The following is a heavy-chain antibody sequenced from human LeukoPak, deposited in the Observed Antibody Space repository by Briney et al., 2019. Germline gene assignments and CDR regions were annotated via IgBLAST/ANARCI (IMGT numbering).Heavy chain of an antibody. V-gene: IGHV3-7*01. CDR3: ARDSGHTGYDLYDY. D-gene: IGHD5-12*01. J-gene: IGHJ4*02. CDR1: GINFRGYW. Sequence: GVYLRLSCAVSGINFRGYWMAWVRQPPGKGLEWVANKKQDGSEKYYVDSVKGRFTISRDNAKHCLYLEMNSLRVEDTAVYYCARDSGHTGYDLYDYWGQGTLITVSS. CDR2: KKQDGSEK.